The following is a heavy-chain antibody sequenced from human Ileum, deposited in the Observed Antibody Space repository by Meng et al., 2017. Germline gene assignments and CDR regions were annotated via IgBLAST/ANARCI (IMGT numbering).Heavy chain of an antibody. CDR1: GGSFSGYD. D-gene: IGHD1-26*01. Sequence: VQVQEGGAGLWRPSETRSLTCVVSGGSFSGYDWTCSVQPPGEGGEWFVEKTHSETTYYSQSLIGRGGVSVDTSKNQVSLMLPYVTAADTAVDYCARSERSVFWYFDLWGRGTLVTVSS. CDR2: KTHSETT. V-gene: IGHV4-34*01. CDR3: ARSERSVFWYFDL. J-gene: IGHJ2*01.